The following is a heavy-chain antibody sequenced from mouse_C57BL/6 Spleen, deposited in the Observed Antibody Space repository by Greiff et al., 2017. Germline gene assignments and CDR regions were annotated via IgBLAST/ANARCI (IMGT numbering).Heavy chain of an antibody. CDR3: ARCGYYGWFAY. V-gene: IGHV1-26*01. Sequence: EVQLQQSGPELVKPGASVKISCKASGYTFTDYYMNWVKQSHGKSLEWIGDINPNNGGTSYNQKFKGKATLTVDKSSSTAYMELRSLTSEDSAVYYCARCGYYGWFAYWGQGTLVTASA. J-gene: IGHJ3*01. CDR2: INPNNGGT. D-gene: IGHD2-3*01. CDR1: GYTFTDYY.